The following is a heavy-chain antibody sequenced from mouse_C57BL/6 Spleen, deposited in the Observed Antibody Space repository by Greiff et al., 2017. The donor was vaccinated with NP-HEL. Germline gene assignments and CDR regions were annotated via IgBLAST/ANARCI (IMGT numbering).Heavy chain of an antibody. D-gene: IGHD3-1*01. Sequence: LVESGAELVMPGASVKLSCKASGYTFTSYWMHWVKQRPGQGLEWIGEIDPSDSYTNYNQKFKGKSTLTVDKSSSTAYMQLSSLTSEDSAVYYCARRALDYWGQGTTLTVSS. V-gene: IGHV1-69*01. CDR2: IDPSDSYT. J-gene: IGHJ2*01. CDR1: GYTFTSYW. CDR3: ARRALDY.